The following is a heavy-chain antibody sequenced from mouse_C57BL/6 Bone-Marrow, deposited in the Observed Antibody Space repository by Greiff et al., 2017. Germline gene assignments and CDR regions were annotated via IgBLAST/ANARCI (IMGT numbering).Heavy chain of an antibody. V-gene: IGHV14-3*01. Sequence: VQLQQSVAELVRPGASVKLSCTASGFNIKNTYMHWVKQRPEQGLEWIGRIAPATGNSTYAPKFQGKDTITADTSSNTAYLQLSSLTSEVTAIYYRARGQLRLQNYFDYWGQGTTLTVSS. CDR3: ARGQLRLQNYFDY. CDR2: IAPATGNS. CDR1: GFNIKNTY. J-gene: IGHJ2*01. D-gene: IGHD3-2*02.